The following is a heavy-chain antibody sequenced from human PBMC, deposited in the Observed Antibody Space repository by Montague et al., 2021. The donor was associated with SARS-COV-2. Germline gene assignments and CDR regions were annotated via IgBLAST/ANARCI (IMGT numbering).Heavy chain of an antibody. D-gene: IGHD3-16*01. J-gene: IGHJ4*02. V-gene: IGHV3-21*01. Sequence: LRLSCATSGFTFSRNSMNWVRQAPGKGLAWVSTISSDTLHTFYAESVKGRFTISRDNAKNELYLQMNSLRAEDMAVYYCARGGEIDVWAPFGHWGQGTLVSVS. CDR1: GFTFSRNS. CDR3: ARGGEIDVWAPFGH. CDR2: ISSDTLHT.